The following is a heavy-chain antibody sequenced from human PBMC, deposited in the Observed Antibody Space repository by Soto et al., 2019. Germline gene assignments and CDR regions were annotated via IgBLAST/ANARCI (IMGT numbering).Heavy chain of an antibody. CDR2: IIPIFGTP. D-gene: IGHD3-16*01. Sequence: QVQLEQSGAEVKRTGSSVKVSCKTSVGNFNTYPISWVRQAPGHRLEWMGKIIPIFGTPDYAQKFQGRDTINADEATTTVYMELRSLKSDASAVYSCARDSRLWGSTGWTRENIVDIWGQGTMVTVSS. J-gene: IGHJ3*02. CDR1: VGNFNTYP. V-gene: IGHV1-69*18. CDR3: ARDSRLWGSTGWTRENIVDI.